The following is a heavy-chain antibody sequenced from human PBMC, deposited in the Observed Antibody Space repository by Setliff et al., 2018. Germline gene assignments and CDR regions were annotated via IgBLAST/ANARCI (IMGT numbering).Heavy chain of an antibody. D-gene: IGHD2-21*02. J-gene: IGHJ1*01. CDR2: IYTSGAT. Sequence: PSETLSLTCTVSGGSISSGTYYWSWIRQPAGRGLEYIGRIYTSGATNYSPSVRGRVTISVDHLKNQVSLNLKSVTAADTAVYFCAGATGVTYTWYFEHWGQGSLVTVSS. CDR3: AGATGVTYTWYFEH. CDR1: GGSISSGTYY. V-gene: IGHV4-61*02.